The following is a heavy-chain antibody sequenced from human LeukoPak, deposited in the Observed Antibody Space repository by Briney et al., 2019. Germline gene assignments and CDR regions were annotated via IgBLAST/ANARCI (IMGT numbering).Heavy chain of an antibody. CDR3: ARCRTMVRGVPPGY. CDR2: INPSGSST. Sequence: ASVKVSCKASAYTFTSYYMHWVRQAPGPGLEWMGIINPSGSSTSYAQKFQGGVTMTRDTSTSTVYMELSSLRSEDTAVYYCARCRTMVRGVPPGYWGQGTLVTVSS. V-gene: IGHV1-46*01. D-gene: IGHD3-10*01. J-gene: IGHJ4*02. CDR1: AYTFTSYY.